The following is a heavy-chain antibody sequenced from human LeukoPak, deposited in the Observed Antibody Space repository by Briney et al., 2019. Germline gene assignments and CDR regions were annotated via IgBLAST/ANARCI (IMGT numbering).Heavy chain of an antibody. CDR1: GFTFSDHY. J-gene: IGHJ4*02. Sequence: GGPLRLSRAASGFTFSDHYMSWIRQAPGKGLEWVSYISHTGTTMYYADSVKGRFTLSRDNARNSLYLQMNSLRAEDTAVYYCARGHWGLDSWGQGTLVSVSS. V-gene: IGHV3-11*04. CDR2: ISHTGTTM. CDR3: ARGHWGLDS. D-gene: IGHD7-27*01.